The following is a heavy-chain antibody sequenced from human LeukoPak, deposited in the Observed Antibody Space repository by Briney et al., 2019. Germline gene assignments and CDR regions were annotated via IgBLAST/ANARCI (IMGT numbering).Heavy chain of an antibody. Sequence: KASETLSLTCAVYGGSFSGYYWSWIRQPPGKGLEWIGEINHRGSTNYNPSLKSRVTISVDTSKNQFSLKLSSVTAADTAVYYCARSYSSSWGQGTLVTVSS. D-gene: IGHD6-13*01. CDR2: INHRGST. CDR1: GGSFSGYY. CDR3: ARSYSSS. V-gene: IGHV4-34*01. J-gene: IGHJ4*02.